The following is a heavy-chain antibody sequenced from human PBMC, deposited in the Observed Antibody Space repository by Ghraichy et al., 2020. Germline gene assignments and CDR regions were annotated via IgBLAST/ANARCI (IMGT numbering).Heavy chain of an antibody. CDR3: TKNRVSNDF. J-gene: IGHJ4*02. D-gene: IGHD2-8*01. V-gene: IGHV3-7*01. Sequence: GGSLRLSCAASGFTCSSSWMSWVLQAPGKGLECWASIKQDGSEKYYVDSVRGRFTISRDNAKNSLSLQMNSLTAGDTAVYYCTKNRVSNDFRGQGTLVTVSS. CDR2: IKQDGSEK. CDR1: GFTCSSSW.